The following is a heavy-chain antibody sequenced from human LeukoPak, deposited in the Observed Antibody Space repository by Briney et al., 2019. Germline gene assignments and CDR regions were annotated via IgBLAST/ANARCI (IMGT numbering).Heavy chain of an antibody. J-gene: IGHJ3*01. CDR1: TFNFSDYY. CDR3: VKDSSSGHYFTDVFDV. V-gene: IGHV3-11*01. Sequence: GGSLRLSCAASTFNFSDYYMSWIRQAPGKGLEWVSYISSSGSTIYYADSVKGRFSISRDNAKNSLHFQMDSLRVEDTALYYCVKDSSSGHYFTDVFDVWGQGTMVTVSS. CDR2: ISSSGSTI. D-gene: IGHD3-22*01.